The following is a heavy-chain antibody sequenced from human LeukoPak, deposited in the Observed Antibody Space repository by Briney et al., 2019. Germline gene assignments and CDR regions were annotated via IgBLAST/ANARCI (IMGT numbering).Heavy chain of an antibody. V-gene: IGHV1-8*02. Sequence: ASVKVSCKASGGTFSSYAISWVRQAPGQGLEWMGWMNPNSGNTGCAQKFQGRVTMTRNTSISTAYMELSSLRSEDTAVYYCARVYYYDSSGYPPDIGGMDVWGQGTTVTVSS. CDR2: MNPNSGNT. D-gene: IGHD3-22*01. CDR1: GGTFSSYA. CDR3: ARVYYYDSSGYPPDIGGMDV. J-gene: IGHJ6*02.